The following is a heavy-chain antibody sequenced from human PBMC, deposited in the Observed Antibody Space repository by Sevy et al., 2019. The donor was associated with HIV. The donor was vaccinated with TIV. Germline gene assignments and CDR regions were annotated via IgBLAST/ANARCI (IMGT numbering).Heavy chain of an antibody. V-gene: IGHV3-7*01. Sequence: GGSLRLSCAASGFTFSSYWMSWVRQAPGKGLEWVANIKQDGSEKYYVDSVKGRFTISRDNAKNSLYLQINSLRAEDTAVYYCARGKWELLGGPAFDIWGQGTMVTVSS. D-gene: IGHD1-26*01. CDR1: GFTFSSYW. J-gene: IGHJ3*02. CDR2: IKQDGSEK. CDR3: ARGKWELLGGPAFDI.